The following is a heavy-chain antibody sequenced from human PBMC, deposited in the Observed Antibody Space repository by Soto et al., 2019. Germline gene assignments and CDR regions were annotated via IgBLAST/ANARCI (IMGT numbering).Heavy chain of an antibody. J-gene: IGHJ4*02. CDR3: AKDLVVYSNFPYFDY. D-gene: IGHD4-4*01. CDR1: GFTFSSYG. Sequence: QVQLVESGGGVVQPGRSLRLSCAASGFTFSSYGMHWVRQAPGKGLEWVAVISYDGSNKYYADSVKGRFTISRDNSKNTLYLQMNSLRAEDTAVYYCAKDLVVYSNFPYFDYWGQGTLVTVSS. CDR2: ISYDGSNK. V-gene: IGHV3-30*18.